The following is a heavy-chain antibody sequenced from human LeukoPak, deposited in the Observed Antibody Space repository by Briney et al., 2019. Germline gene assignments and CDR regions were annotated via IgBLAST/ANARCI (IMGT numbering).Heavy chain of an antibody. CDR3: ASPINSDGMDV. D-gene: IGHD2-21*01. CDR2: INPNSGGT. CDR1: GYTFTGYY. Sequence: GASVKVSCKASGYTFTGYYMHWVRQAPGQGLEWMGWINPNSGGTSFAQKFQGRVTMTRDTSISTAYMELSRLRSDDTAVYYCASPINSDGMDVWGQGTTVTVSS. J-gene: IGHJ6*02. V-gene: IGHV1-2*02.